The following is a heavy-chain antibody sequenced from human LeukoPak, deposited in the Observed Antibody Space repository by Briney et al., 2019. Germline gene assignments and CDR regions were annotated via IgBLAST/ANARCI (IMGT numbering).Heavy chain of an antibody. CDR3: AKDRGY. D-gene: IGHD5-12*01. CDR1: GFIFRNYV. J-gene: IGHJ1*01. CDR2: FYSDGSS. Sequence: GGSLRLSCAASGFIFRNYVIHWVRQAPGGGLEWVSVFYSDGSSYYSGSVKGRFTISRDNSKDTLYLQMSSLRAEDTALYYCAKDRGYWGQGTLVTVSS. V-gene: IGHV3-23*03.